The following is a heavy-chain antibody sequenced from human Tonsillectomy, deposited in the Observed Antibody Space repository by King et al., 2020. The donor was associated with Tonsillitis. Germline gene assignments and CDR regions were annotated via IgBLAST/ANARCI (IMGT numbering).Heavy chain of an antibody. V-gene: IGHV3-66*01. J-gene: IGHJ3*02. CDR2: IYSGGNT. Sequence: VQLVESGGGLVQPGGSLRLSCAASGFTVSSNYMSWVRQAPGKGLEWVSVIYSGGNTYYADSVKGRFTISRDNSKNTLYLQMNSLRAEDTALYYCGARIAVADTFDAFDIWGQGTMVTVSS. D-gene: IGHD6-19*01. CDR1: GFTVSSNY. CDR3: GARIAVADTFDAFDI.